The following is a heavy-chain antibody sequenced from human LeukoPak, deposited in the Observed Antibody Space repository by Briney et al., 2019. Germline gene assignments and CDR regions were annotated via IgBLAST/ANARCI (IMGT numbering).Heavy chain of an antibody. D-gene: IGHD3-10*01. J-gene: IGHJ5*02. CDR3: ARGPDSGSYYAWFDP. V-gene: IGHV4-34*01. CDR2: ISHSGST. Sequence: SETLSLTCAVYGGSFSGYYWSDYYWSWIRQPPGKGLEWIGEISHSGSTNYNPSLKSRVTISVDKSKNQFSLKLSSVTAADTAVYYCARGPDSGSYYAWFDPWGQGTLVTVSS. CDR1: GGSFSGYYWSDYY.